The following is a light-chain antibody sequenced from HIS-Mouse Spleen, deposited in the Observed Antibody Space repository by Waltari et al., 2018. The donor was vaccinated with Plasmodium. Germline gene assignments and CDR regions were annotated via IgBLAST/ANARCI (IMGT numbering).Light chain of an antibody. J-gene: IGLJ2*01. V-gene: IGLV3-25*03. CDR3: QSADSSGTYVV. Sequence: SYELTQPPSVSVSPGQTARITCSGDALPKQYAYWYQQKPGQAPVLVIYKDRESPSGIPGRLSGSSSGTTVTLTISGVQAEDEADYYCQSADSSGTYVVFGGGTKLTVL. CDR1: ALPKQY. CDR2: KDR.